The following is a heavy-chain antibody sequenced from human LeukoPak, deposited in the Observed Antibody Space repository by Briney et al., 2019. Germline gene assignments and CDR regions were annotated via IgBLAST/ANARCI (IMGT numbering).Heavy chain of an antibody. Sequence: GGSLRLSCAASGFTFSSYWMSWVRQAPGKGLEWVANIKQDGSEKYYVDSVKGRFTISRDDAKNSLYLQMNSLRAEDTAVYYCARGAGYYYDSSGYYNIDYWGQGTLVTVSS. CDR1: GFTFSSYW. D-gene: IGHD3-22*01. V-gene: IGHV3-7*01. J-gene: IGHJ4*02. CDR2: IKQDGSEK. CDR3: ARGAGYYYDSSGYYNIDY.